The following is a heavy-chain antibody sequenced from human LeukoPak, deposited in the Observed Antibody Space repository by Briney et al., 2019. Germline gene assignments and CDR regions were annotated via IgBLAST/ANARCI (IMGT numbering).Heavy chain of an antibody. Sequence: SETLSLTCTVSGGSISSGSYYWSWIRQPAGKGLEWIGRIYTSGSTNYNPSLKSRVTISVDTSKNQFSLKLSSVTAADTAVYYCERLTVTMPGVLDYWGQGTLVTVSS. D-gene: IGHD4-17*01. CDR2: IYTSGST. CDR3: ERLTVTMPGVLDY. V-gene: IGHV4-61*02. J-gene: IGHJ4*02. CDR1: GGSISSGSYY.